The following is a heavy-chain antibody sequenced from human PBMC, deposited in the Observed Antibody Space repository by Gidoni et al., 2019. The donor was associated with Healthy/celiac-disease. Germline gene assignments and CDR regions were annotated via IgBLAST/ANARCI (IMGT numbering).Heavy chain of an antibody. J-gene: IGHJ5*02. D-gene: IGHD7-27*01. V-gene: IGHV4-39*07. CDR1: VGSISSSSYY. Sequence: QLQLHESGPGLVTPSETLSLTCTVSVGSISSSSYYCGWIRQPPGKGLEWIGSIYYSGSTYYNTSLKSRVKISVDTSKNQFSLKLSSVTAADTAVYYCARVGWTYDQTGNWFDPWGQGTLVTVSS. CDR3: ARVGWTYDQTGNWFDP. CDR2: IYYSGST.